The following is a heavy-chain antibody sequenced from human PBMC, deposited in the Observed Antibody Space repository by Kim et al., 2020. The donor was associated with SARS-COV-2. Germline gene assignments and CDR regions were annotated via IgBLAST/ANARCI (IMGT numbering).Heavy chain of an antibody. CDR3: ARERAFFGELQISYYYYGMDV. D-gene: IGHD3-10*01. V-gene: IGHV3-21*01. Sequence: GGSLRLSCAASGFTFSSYSMNWVRQAPGKGLEWVSSISSSSSYIYYADSVKGRFTISRDNAKNSLYLQMNSLRAEDTAVYYCARERAFFGELQISYYYYGMDVWGQGTTVTVSS. CDR2: ISSSSSYI. CDR1: GFTFSSYS. J-gene: IGHJ6*02.